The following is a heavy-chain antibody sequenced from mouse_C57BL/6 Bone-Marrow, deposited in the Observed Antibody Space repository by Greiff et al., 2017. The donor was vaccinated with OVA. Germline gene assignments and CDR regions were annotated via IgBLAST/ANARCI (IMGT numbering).Heavy chain of an antibody. J-gene: IGHJ2*01. CDR1: GFTFSSYA. CDR2: ISDGGSYT. V-gene: IGHV5-4*01. Sequence: EVKLVESGGGLVKPGGSLKLSCAASGFTFSSYALSWVRQTPEKRLEWVATISDGGSYTYYPDNVKGRFTISRDNAKNNLYLQMSHLKSEDTAMYYCARDEDYWGQGTPLTVSS. CDR3: ARDEDY.